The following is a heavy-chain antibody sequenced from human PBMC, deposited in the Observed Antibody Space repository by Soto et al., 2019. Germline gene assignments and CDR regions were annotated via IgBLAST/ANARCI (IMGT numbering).Heavy chain of an antibody. CDR1: GGSFSGYY. J-gene: IGHJ5*02. Sequence: PSETLSLTCAVYGGSFSGYYWSWIRQPPGKGLEWIGEINHSGSTNYNPSLKSRVTISVDTSKNQFSLKLSSVTAADTAVYYCARWITESSSWLNWFDPWGQGTLVTVSS. CDR2: INHSGST. V-gene: IGHV4-34*01. CDR3: ARWITESSSWLNWFDP. D-gene: IGHD6-13*01.